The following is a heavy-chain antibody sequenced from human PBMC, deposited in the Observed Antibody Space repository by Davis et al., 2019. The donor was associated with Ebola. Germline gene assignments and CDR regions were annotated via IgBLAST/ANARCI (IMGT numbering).Heavy chain of an antibody. J-gene: IGHJ4*02. CDR2: IYYSGST. Sequence: SETLSLTCTVSGGSISSSSYYWGWIRQPPGKGLEWIGSIYYSGSTYYNPSLKSRVTISVDTSKNQFSLKLSSVTAADTAVYYCARSTHPALGFDYWGQGTLVTVSS. CDR1: GGSISSSSYY. CDR3: ARSTHPALGFDY. V-gene: IGHV4-39*01.